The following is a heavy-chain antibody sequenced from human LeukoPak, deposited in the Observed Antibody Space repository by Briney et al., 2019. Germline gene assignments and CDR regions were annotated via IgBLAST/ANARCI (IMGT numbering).Heavy chain of an antibody. V-gene: IGHV3-21*01. D-gene: IGHD1-26*01. CDR1: GGSMSSYY. J-gene: IGHJ4*02. CDR2: ISSSSSYI. Sequence: PSETLSLTCTVSGGSMSSYYWSWIRQPPGKGLEWVSSISSSSSYIYYADSVKGRFTISRDNAKNSLYLQMNSLRAEDTAVYYCARGGGGSYYHLLDYWGQGTLVTVSS. CDR3: ARGGGGSYYHLLDY.